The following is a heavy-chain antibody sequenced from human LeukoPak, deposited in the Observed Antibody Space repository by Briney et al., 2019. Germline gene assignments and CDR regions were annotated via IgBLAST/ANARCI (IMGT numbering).Heavy chain of an antibody. J-gene: IGHJ4*02. CDR3: ASLTLDYAFDY. CDR1: GGSMSSYY. CDR2: IYYSGST. V-gene: IGHV4-59*08. Sequence: PSETLSLTCTVSGGSMSSYYWSWIRQPPGKGLEWIGYIYYSGSTYYNPSLKSRVTISGDTSKNQFSLKLSSVTAADTAVYYCASLTLDYAFDYWGQGTLVTVSS. D-gene: IGHD4-17*01.